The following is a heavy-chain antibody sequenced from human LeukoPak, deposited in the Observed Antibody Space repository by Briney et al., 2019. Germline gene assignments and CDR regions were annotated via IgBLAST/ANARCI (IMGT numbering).Heavy chain of an antibody. CDR1: GFTFSDYY. J-gene: IGHJ5*02. Sequence: GGSLRLSCAASGFTFSDYYMNWIRQAPGKGLEWVSYISNTGSAMYYADSVKGRFTISGDNAKNSLYLQMNSLRAEDTAIYYCASDSSGYFGPWGPGTLVTVSS. CDR3: ASDSSGYFGP. CDR2: ISNTGSAM. V-gene: IGHV3-11*01. D-gene: IGHD3-22*01.